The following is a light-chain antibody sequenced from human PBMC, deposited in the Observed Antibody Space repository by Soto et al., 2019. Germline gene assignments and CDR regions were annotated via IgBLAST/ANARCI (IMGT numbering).Light chain of an antibody. CDR1: QSFSSSD. CDR3: QQYGASRT. Sequence: EIVLTQSPGTLSLSPGERATLSCRASQSFSSSDLAWYQQKPGQAPRLLIYGVSSRATGIPDRFSGSGSGIDFTLNISRLAPEDFAVYYCQQYGASRTFGQGTKVEIK. V-gene: IGKV3-20*01. CDR2: GVS. J-gene: IGKJ1*01.